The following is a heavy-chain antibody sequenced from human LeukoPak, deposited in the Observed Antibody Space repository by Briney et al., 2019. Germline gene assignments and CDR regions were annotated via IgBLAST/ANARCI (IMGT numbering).Heavy chain of an antibody. CDR1: GFTFSSSA. CDR2: ISYDGSNK. D-gene: IGHD6-13*01. CDR3: AGVGQQLVSKRFDY. V-gene: IGHV3-30*04. J-gene: IGHJ4*02. Sequence: PGGSLRLSCAASGFTFSSSAMHWVRQAPGKGLEWVAVISYDGSNKYYADSVKGRFTISRDNSKNTLYLQMNSLRAEDTAVYYCAGVGQQLVSKRFDYWGQGTLVTVSS.